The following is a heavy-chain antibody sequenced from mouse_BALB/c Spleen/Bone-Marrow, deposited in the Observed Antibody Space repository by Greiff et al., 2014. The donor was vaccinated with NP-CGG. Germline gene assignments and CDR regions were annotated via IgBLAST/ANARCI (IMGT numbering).Heavy chain of an antibody. CDR1: GFTFSSYG. V-gene: IGHV5-6-3*01. CDR3: GRDNDYDYGGDWFAY. J-gene: IGHJ3*01. CDR2: INSNGGST. D-gene: IGHD2-4*01. Sequence: VQLKESGGGLVQPGGSLKLSCAASGFTFSSYGMSWVRQTPDKRLELVATINSNGGSTYYTDSVKGRFTISRDNAKNTLYLQMINLKSFDTAMYYCGRDNDYDYGGDWFAYWGQGTLVTVSA.